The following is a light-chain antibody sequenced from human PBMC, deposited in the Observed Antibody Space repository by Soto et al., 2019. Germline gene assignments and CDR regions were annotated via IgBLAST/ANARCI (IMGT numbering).Light chain of an antibody. CDR1: QSVNSR. Sequence: EIVFTQSPGTLSLSPGERATLSCRASQSVNSRLAWYQHKPGQAPRLLISGASSRATGIPDRFSGSGSATDFTLTISRLEPEDFALYYCQHYGRSPITFGQGTRLETK. J-gene: IGKJ5*01. CDR2: GAS. CDR3: QHYGRSPIT. V-gene: IGKV3-20*01.